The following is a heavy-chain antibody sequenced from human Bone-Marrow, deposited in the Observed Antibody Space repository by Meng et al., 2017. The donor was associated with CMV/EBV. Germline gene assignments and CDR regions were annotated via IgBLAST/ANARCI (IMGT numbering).Heavy chain of an antibody. Sequence: SVKVTFKATGYRFTKHGSSWVRQPPGQGLEWMGRSIPILGIANYAQKFQGRVTITADKSTSTAYMELSSLRSEDKAVYYCARGREAEMATMGEYFDYWGQGTLVTVSS. D-gene: IGHD5-24*01. V-gene: IGHV1-69*04. CDR3: ARGREAEMATMGEYFDY. J-gene: IGHJ4*02. CDR2: SIPILGIA. CDR1: GYRFTKHG.